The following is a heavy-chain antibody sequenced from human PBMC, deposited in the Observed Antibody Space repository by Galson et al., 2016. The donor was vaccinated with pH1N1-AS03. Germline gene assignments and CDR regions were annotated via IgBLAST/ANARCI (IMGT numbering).Heavy chain of an antibody. CDR2: ISVHNGNT. CDR3: ARQTMVHYFDY. J-gene: IGHJ4*02. Sequence: SVKVSCKASGYVFGSYRISWVRQAPGQGLEWMGWISVHNGNTNHAQNLQGRVTMSTDTSTTTAYMESRSLTSDDTAVYYCARQTMVHYFDYWGQGTLVTVSS. V-gene: IGHV1-18*01. CDR1: GYVFGSYR. D-gene: IGHD3-10*01.